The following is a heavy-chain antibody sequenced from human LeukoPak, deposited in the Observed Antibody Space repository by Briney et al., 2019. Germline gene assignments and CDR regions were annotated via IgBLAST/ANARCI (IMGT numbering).Heavy chain of an antibody. CDR2: LRYDGSNK. Sequence: GGSLRLSCAPSGSTFIIYAMSGGRRALGRGRGWGSFLRYDGSNKYYADSVKGRFTISRDNSKNTLYLQMNSLRAEDTAVYYCAKDRESSGWWKLFDYWGQGTLVTVSS. V-gene: IGHV3-30*02. J-gene: IGHJ4*02. CDR1: GSTFIIYA. CDR3: AKDRESSGWWKLFDY. D-gene: IGHD6-19*01.